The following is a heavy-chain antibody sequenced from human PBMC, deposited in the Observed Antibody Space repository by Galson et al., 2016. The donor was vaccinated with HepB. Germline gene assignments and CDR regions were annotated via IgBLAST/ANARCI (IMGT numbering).Heavy chain of an antibody. CDR2: ISAYNGNT. CDR1: GYTFTSYG. J-gene: IGHJ6*02. CDR3: ARGDLGYCSSTSCYDGNYYYYGMDV. Sequence: SVKVSCKASGYTFTSYGISWVRQAPGQGLEWMGWISAYNGNTNYAQKLQGRVTMTTDTSTSTAYMKLRSLRSDDTAVYYCARGDLGYCSSTSCYDGNYYYYGMDVWGQGTTVTVSS. D-gene: IGHD2-2*01. V-gene: IGHV1-18*01.